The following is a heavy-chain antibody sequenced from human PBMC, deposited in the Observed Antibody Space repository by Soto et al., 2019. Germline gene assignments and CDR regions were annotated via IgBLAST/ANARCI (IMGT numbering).Heavy chain of an antibody. J-gene: IGHJ4*02. CDR1: GGTFSSYA. V-gene: IGHV1-69*06. D-gene: IGHD1-26*01. CDR3: ASPSQALGGSYWVGSYYFDY. CDR2: IIPIFGTA. Sequence: ASVKVSCKASGGTFSSYAITWVRQAPGQGLEWMGGIIPIFGTANYAQKFQGRVTITADKSTSTAYMELSSLRSEDTAVYYCASPSQALGGSYWVGSYYFDYWGQGTLVTVSS.